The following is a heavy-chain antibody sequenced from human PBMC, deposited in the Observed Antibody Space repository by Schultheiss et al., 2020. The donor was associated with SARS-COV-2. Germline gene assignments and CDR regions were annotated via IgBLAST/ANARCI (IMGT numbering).Heavy chain of an antibody. J-gene: IGHJ3*02. V-gene: IGHV4-34*01. D-gene: IGHD2-21*02. Sequence: SETLSLTCAVYGGSFSGYYWSWIRQPPGKGLEWIGSIYTSGSTNYNPSLKSRVTISVDTSKNQFSLKLSSATAADTAVYYCAMVGVTTAWGAFDIWGQGTMVTVSS. CDR2: IYTSGST. CDR3: AMVGVTTAWGAFDI. CDR1: GGSFSGYY.